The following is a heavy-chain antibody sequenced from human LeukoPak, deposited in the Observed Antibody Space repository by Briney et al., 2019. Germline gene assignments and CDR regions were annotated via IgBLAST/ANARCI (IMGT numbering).Heavy chain of an antibody. J-gene: IGHJ4*02. V-gene: IGHV3-20*04. D-gene: IGHD2-2*02. CDR2: INWNGGSI. CDR1: GFIFADFG. Sequence: GGSLRLSCVGSGFIFADFGMNWVRQPPGKGLEWVAGINWNGGSIGYADSVKGRFTISRDNAKNSLYLQVNSLRADDTALYYCARDGGYCSSTNCYTYDYWGQGALVTVSS. CDR3: ARDGGYCSSTNCYTYDY.